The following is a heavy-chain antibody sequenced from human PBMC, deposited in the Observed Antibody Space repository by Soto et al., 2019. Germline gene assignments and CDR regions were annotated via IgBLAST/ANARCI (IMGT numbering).Heavy chain of an antibody. Sequence: QVQLVESGGGVVQPGRSLRLSCAASGFTFSSYGMHWVRQAPGKGLEWVAVISYDGSNKYYADSVKGRFTISRDNSKHTLQRQMNSLRAEDTAVYYCGKGMTTWSRYGMDVWGQGTTVTVSS. V-gene: IGHV3-30*18. CDR1: GFTFSSYG. J-gene: IGHJ6*02. D-gene: IGHD4-4*01. CDR3: GKGMTTWSRYGMDV. CDR2: ISYDGSNK.